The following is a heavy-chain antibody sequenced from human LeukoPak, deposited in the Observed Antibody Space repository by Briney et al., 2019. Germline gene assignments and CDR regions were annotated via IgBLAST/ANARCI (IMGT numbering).Heavy chain of an antibody. V-gene: IGHV1-2*06. CDR1: GYTFTGYY. CDR2: INPNSGGT. CDR3: ARVGGGSWGENYIYDY. D-gene: IGHD2-15*01. Sequence: ASVKVSCKASGYTFTGYYMHWVRQAPGQGLEWMGRINPNSGGTNYAQKFQGRVTMTRDTSISTAYMELSRLRSDDTAVYYCARVGGGSWGENYIYDYWGQGTLVTVSS. J-gene: IGHJ4*02.